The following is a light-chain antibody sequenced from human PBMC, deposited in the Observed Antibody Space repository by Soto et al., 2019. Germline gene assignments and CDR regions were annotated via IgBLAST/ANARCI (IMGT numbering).Light chain of an antibody. J-gene: IGLJ1*01. CDR3: GSWDSSLSAYV. Sequence: VLTHAPSGSAAPVRKVTISCSGSSSNIGGNSVSWYQQLPGTAPKLLIYDDNKRPSGIPDRFSGSKSGTSATLGITGFQTGDEADYYCGSWDSSLSAYVFGTGTKV. CDR1: SSNIGGNS. CDR2: DDN. V-gene: IGLV1-51*01.